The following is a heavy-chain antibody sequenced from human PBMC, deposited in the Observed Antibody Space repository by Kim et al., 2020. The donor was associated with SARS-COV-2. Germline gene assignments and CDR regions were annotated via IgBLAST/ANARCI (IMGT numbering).Heavy chain of an antibody. CDR3: ARDAVQRDNWFDP. Sequence: SETLSLTFTVSGGSLSGGGFYWSWIRQLPGKGLEWIGYISNSGNTYYSPSLKSRSTISADTFKNQFSLKLTSVTAADTAIYYCARDAVQRDNWFDPWGQG. J-gene: IGHJ5*02. CDR2: ISNSGNT. V-gene: IGHV4-31*03. D-gene: IGHD6-25*01. CDR1: GGSLSGGGFY.